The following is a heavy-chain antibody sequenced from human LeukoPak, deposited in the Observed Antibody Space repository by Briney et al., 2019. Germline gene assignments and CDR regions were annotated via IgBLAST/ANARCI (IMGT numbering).Heavy chain of an antibody. Sequence: RGESLKISCKGSGYSFTSYWIGWLRQMPGKGLEWMGIIYPGDSETRYSPSLQGQVTTSADKSISTAYLQWSSLKASDTAIYYCARGKVGYSYGSYYWGQGTLVTVSS. J-gene: IGHJ4*02. V-gene: IGHV5-51*01. CDR3: ARGKVGYSYGSYY. CDR2: IYPGDSET. CDR1: GYSFTSYW. D-gene: IGHD5-18*01.